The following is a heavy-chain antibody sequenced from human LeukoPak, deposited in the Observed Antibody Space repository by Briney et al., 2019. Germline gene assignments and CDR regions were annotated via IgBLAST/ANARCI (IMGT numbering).Heavy chain of an antibody. V-gene: IGHV3-21*04. J-gene: IGHJ4*02. CDR1: GFTFSSYS. CDR3: ARVGDSSGYYFFDY. CDR2: ISSSSSYI. Sequence: GGSLRLSCAASGFTFSSYSMNWVRQAPGKGLEWVSSISSSSSYIYYADSVKGRFTISRDNAKNSLYLQMNSLRAEDTAVYYCARVGDSSGYYFFDYWGQGTLVTVSS. D-gene: IGHD3-22*01.